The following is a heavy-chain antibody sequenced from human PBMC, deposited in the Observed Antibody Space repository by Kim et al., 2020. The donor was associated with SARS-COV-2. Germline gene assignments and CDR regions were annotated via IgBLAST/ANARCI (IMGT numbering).Heavy chain of an antibody. CDR2: ISSSSRFT. CDR3: ARRYCSGGNCYSELVDY. J-gene: IGHJ4*01. CDR1: GFTFSDYY. Sequence: GGSLRLSCAASGFTFSDYYMSWIRQAPGKGPEWVAWISSSSRFTNYADSVKGRFTISRDNAKNSLYLQMNSLRAEDTAVYYCARRYCSGGNCYSELVDY. D-gene: IGHD2-15*01. V-gene: IGHV3-11*03.